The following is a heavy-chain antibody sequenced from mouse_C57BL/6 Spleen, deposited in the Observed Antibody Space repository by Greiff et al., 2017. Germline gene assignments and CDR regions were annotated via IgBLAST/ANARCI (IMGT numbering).Heavy chain of an antibody. D-gene: IGHD3-2*01. CDR3: ARMWLDSFDV. Sequence: QVQLKQPGAELVRPGSSVKLSCKASGYTFTSYWMDWVKQRPGQGLEWIGNIYPSDSETHYNQKFKGKATLTVDKSSSTAYMQLSSLTSEDSAVYYCARMWLDSFDVWGQGTTLTVSS. V-gene: IGHV1-61*01. CDR1: GYTFTSYW. J-gene: IGHJ2*01. CDR2: IYPSDSET.